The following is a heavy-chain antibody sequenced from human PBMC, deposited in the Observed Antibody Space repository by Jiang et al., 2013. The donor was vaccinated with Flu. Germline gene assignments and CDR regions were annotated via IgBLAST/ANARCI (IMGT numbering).Heavy chain of an antibody. CDR1: GGTFSTYG. CDR2: IIPILNIA. D-gene: IGHD5-12*01. V-gene: IGHV1-69*04. CDR3: ARDGRGYSGYNLGRSDYYGMDA. Sequence: GAEVKKPGSSVKVSCKASGGTFSTYGISWVRQAPGQGLEWMGGIIPILNIANYAQKFQGRVTITADKSTSTAYMEMSSLKSEDTAVYYCARDGRGYSGYNLGRSDYYGMDAWGQGTTVTVSS. J-gene: IGHJ6*02.